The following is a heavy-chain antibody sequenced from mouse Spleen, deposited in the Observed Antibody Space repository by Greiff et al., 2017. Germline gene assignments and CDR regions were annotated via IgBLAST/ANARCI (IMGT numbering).Heavy chain of an antibody. CDR1: GYTFTDYN. Sequence: EVQLQQSGPELVKPGASVKMSCKASGYTFTDYNMHWVKQSHGKSLEWIGYINPNNGGTSYNQKVKGKATLTVNKSSSTAYMELRSLTSEDSAVYYCAREGTMITPFDYWGQGTTLTVSS. CDR2: INPNNGGT. D-gene: IGHD2-4*01. CDR3: AREGTMITPFDY. J-gene: IGHJ2*01. V-gene: IGHV1-22*01.